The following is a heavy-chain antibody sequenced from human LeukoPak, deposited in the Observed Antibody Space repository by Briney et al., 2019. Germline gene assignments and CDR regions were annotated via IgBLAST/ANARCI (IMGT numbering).Heavy chain of an antibody. Sequence: PGGSLRLSCAASGFTFSSYGMHWVRQAPGKGLEWVAVIWYDGSAIYYADSVRGRFTLSRDNSKNTVYLQMNSLRAEDTAVYYCARDLLDCSGGTCYTPGLDVWGQGTTVSISS. D-gene: IGHD2-15*01. CDR3: ARDLLDCSGGTCYTPGLDV. J-gene: IGHJ6*02. V-gene: IGHV3-33*01. CDR1: GFTFSSYG. CDR2: IWYDGSAI.